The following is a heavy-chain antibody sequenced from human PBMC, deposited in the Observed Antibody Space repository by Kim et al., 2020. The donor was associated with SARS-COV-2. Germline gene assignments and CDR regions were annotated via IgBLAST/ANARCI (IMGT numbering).Heavy chain of an antibody. CDR3: ARVPQLEQGWFDP. CDR2: IYHSGST. V-gene: IGHV4-4*02. D-gene: IGHD6-13*01. J-gene: IGHJ5*02. CDR1: GGSISSSNW. Sequence: SETLSLTCAVSGGSISSSNWWSWVRQPPGKGLEWIGEIYHSGSTNYNPSLKSRVTISVDKSKNQFSLKLSSVTAADTAVYYCARVPQLEQGWFDPWGQGTLVTVSS.